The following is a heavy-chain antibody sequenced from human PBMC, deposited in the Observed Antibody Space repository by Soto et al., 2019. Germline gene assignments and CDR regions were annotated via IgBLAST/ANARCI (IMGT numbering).Heavy chain of an antibody. CDR3: AKDYTDCSGGSCHGY. Sequence: QVQLVESGGGVVQPGRSLRLSCAASGFTFSSYGMHWVRQAPGKGLEWVAVISYDGSNKYYADSVKGRFTISRDNSKNTLYLQMNSLRAEDTAVYYCAKDYTDCSGGSCHGYWGQGTLVTVSS. J-gene: IGHJ4*01. CDR2: ISYDGSNK. D-gene: IGHD2-15*01. CDR1: GFTFSSYG. V-gene: IGHV3-30*18.